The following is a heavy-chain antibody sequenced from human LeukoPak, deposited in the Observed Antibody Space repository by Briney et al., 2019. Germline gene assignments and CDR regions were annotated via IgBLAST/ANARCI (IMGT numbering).Heavy chain of an antibody. CDR3: ARGLAPRRGAFDI. CDR2: ISTGSSPI. D-gene: IGHD6-6*01. J-gene: IGHJ3*02. V-gene: IGHV3-11*04. CDR1: GFTFSDYY. Sequence: GGSLRLSCAASGFTFSDYYMSWIRQAPGKGLEWVSYISTGSSPIYYADSVRGRFTISRDNAKNSLYLQMNSLRAEDTAVYYCARGLAPRRGAFDIWGQGTMVTVSS.